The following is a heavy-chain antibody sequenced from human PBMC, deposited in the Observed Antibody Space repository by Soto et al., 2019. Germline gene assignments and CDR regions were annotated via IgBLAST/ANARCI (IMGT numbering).Heavy chain of an antibody. J-gene: IGHJ4*02. CDR2: FDPEDGET. Sequence: ASVKVSCKVSGYTLTELSMHWVRQAPGKGLEWMGGFDPEDGETIYAQKFQGRVTMTEDTSTDTAYMELSSLRSEDTAVYYCATHTPDSSSWYYFDYWGQGTLVTVSS. D-gene: IGHD6-13*01. V-gene: IGHV1-24*01. CDR3: ATHTPDSSSWYYFDY. CDR1: GYTLTELS.